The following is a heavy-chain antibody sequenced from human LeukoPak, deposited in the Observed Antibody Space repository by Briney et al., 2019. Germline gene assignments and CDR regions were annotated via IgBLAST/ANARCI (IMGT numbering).Heavy chain of an antibody. CDR1: GITLSNYG. CDR3: ARRLTGTVDY. D-gene: IGHD1-20*01. Sequence: GGSLRLSCAVSGITLSNYGMSWVRQAPGKGLEWVSVIYSGGSTYYADSVKGRFTISRDNSKNTLYLQMNSLRAEDTAVYYCARRLTGTVDYWGQGTLVTVSS. J-gene: IGHJ4*02. CDR2: IYSGGST. V-gene: IGHV3-66*02.